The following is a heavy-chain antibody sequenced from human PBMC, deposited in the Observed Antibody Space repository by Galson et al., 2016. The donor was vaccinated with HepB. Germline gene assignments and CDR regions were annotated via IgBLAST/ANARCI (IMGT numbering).Heavy chain of an antibody. CDR2: INHRGSI. CDR1: GGSFGGFN. V-gene: IGHV4-34*01. CDR3: ARGPWELDY. Sequence: SETLSLTCAVYGGSFGGFNWSFWSWLRQSPGKGLEWIGEINHRGSINYNPSLKSRVTISEDTSRNQLSLKVISVTAADTAVYYCARGPWELDYWGQGTLVTVSS. D-gene: IGHD1-26*01. J-gene: IGHJ4*02.